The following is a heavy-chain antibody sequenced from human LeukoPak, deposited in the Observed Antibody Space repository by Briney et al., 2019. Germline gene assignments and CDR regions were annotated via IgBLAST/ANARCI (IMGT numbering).Heavy chain of an antibody. D-gene: IGHD1-26*01. CDR2: IYYSGST. Sequence: SETPSLTCTVSGGSISSHYWSWIRQPPGKGLEWIGYIYYSGSTNYNPSLKSRVTISVDTSKNQFSLKLSSVTAADTAVYYCARTREPQGFDPWGQGTLVTVSS. CDR1: GGSISSHY. J-gene: IGHJ5*02. CDR3: ARTREPQGFDP. V-gene: IGHV4-59*11.